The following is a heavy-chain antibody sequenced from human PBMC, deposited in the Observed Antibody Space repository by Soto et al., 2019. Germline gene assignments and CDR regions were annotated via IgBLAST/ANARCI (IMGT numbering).Heavy chain of an antibody. CDR2: VYYTGTT. CDR3: ARNWNLALVPAAYFDS. V-gene: IGHV4-39*01. Sequence: SETLSLTCTVSGGSISIYYWAWIRQPPGKGLEWVGTVYYTGTTYYNPSLQSRVTISIDTSKNQFSLNLNSVTAADTAVYYCARNWNLALVPAAYFDSWGQGTLVTVSS. D-gene: IGHD2-2*01. CDR1: GGSISIYY. J-gene: IGHJ4*02.